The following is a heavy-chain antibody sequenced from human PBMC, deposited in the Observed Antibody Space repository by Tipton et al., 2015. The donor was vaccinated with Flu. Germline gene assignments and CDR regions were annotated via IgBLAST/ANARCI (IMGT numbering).Heavy chain of an antibody. CDR2: FDISGST. V-gene: IGHV4-61*02. J-gene: IGHJ5*02. Sequence: LRLSCTVSGGSIGSGIYYWSWIRQPAGKGLEWIGRFDISGSTNYNPSLKSRVTISVDTSKKQVSLKLSSVTAADTAVYYCARRDYSNYVSEPKNWFHPWGQGTLVTVSS. CDR1: GGSIGSGIYY. CDR3: ARRDYSNYVSEPKNWFHP. D-gene: IGHD4-11*01.